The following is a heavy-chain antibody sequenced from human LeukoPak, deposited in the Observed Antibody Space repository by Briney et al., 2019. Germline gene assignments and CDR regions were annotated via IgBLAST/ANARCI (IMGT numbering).Heavy chain of an antibody. Sequence: SETLSLTCAVYGGSFSGYYWSWIRQPPGKGLEWIGEINHSGSTNYNPSLKSRVTISVDTSKNQFSLKLSSVTAADTAVNYCARARQWLVRGFDYWGQGTLVTVSS. CDR2: INHSGST. CDR1: GGSFSGYY. D-gene: IGHD6-19*01. J-gene: IGHJ4*02. CDR3: ARARQWLVRGFDY. V-gene: IGHV4-34*01.